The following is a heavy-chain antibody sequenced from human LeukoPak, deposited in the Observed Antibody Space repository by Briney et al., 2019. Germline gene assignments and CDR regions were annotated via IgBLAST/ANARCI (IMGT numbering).Heavy chain of an antibody. CDR1: GFNFNNYW. Sequence: GGSLRLSCAASGFNFNNYWMSWLRQAPGKGLEWVANIKDDGSEEYYVDSVKGRFTISRDNAKNSLYLQMNSLRAEDTAVYYCARRRYNWNAIDYWGQGTLVTVSS. CDR2: IKDDGSEE. D-gene: IGHD1-20*01. J-gene: IGHJ4*02. V-gene: IGHV3-7*03. CDR3: ARRRYNWNAIDY.